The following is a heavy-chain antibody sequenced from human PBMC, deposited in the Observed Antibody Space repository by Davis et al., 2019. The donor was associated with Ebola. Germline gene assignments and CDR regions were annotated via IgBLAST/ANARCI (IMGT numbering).Heavy chain of an antibody. V-gene: IGHV1-18*04. CDR2: ISAYNGNT. CDR1: GYTFTSYY. Sequence: ASVKVSCKASGYTFTSYYIHWVRQAPGQGLEWMGWISAYNGNTNYAQKLQGRVTMTTDTSTSTAYMELRSLRSDDTAVYYCARAGYCSGGSCSHPNYYYYYGMEVWGQGTTVTVSS. J-gene: IGHJ6*02. D-gene: IGHD2-15*01. CDR3: ARAGYCSGGSCSHPNYYYYYGMEV.